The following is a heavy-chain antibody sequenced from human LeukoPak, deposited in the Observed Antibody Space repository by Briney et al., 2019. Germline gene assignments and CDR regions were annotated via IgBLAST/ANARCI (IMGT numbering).Heavy chain of an antibody. Sequence: SETLSLTCAVYGGSFSGYYWSWIRQPPGKGLEWSGEINHSGSTNYNPSLKSRVTISVDTSKNQFSLKLSSVTAADTAVYYCARGLSLLRRPPGYWGQGTLVTVSS. J-gene: IGHJ4*02. CDR1: GGSFSGYY. D-gene: IGHD3-22*01. V-gene: IGHV4-34*01. CDR2: INHSGST. CDR3: ARGLSLLRRPPGY.